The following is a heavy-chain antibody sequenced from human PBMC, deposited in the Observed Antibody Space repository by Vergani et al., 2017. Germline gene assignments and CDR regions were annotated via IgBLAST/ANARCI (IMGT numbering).Heavy chain of an antibody. D-gene: IGHD2-15*01. CDR1: GFTFNSYG. CDR3: AKEGGGYCSCGTCYPEY. V-gene: IGHV3-30*02. CDR2: IRSDESRR. J-gene: IGHJ4*02. Sequence: QVQLVESGGGVVQPGGSLRLSCAASGFTFNSYGMHWVRQAPGKGLEWVASIRSDESRRYYGDSMEGPFTISRDNSKNTLYLQMKSLRPEDTAVYYCAKEGGGYCSCGTCYPEYWGQGTLVIVSS.